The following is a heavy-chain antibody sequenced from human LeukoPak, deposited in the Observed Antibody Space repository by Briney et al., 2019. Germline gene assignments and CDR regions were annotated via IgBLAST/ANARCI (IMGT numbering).Heavy chain of an antibody. D-gene: IGHD5-24*01. CDR1: GFTFSSCG. V-gene: IGHV3-33*01. Sequence: GRSLRLSCAASGFTFSSCGMHWVRQAPGKGLEWVAVIWYDGSNKYYADSVKGRFTISRDNSKNTLYLQMNSLRAEDTAVYYCARDRKMATPRSGLGYWGQGTLVTVSS. CDR3: ARDRKMATPRSGLGY. J-gene: IGHJ4*02. CDR2: IWYDGSNK.